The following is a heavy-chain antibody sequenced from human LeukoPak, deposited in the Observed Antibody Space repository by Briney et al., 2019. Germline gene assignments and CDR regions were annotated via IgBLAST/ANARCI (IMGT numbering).Heavy chain of an antibody. CDR1: GFTFSSYW. D-gene: IGHD1-26*01. CDR3: ARGGAGHRRIQYSGSYGDAFDI. V-gene: IGHV3-53*01. Sequence: GGSLRLSCAASGFTFSSYWMSWVRQAPGRGLEWVSVIYSGGSTYYADSVKGRFTISRDNSKNTLYLQMNSLRAEDTAVYYCARGGAGHRRIQYSGSYGDAFDIWGQGTMVTVSS. CDR2: IYSGGST. J-gene: IGHJ3*02.